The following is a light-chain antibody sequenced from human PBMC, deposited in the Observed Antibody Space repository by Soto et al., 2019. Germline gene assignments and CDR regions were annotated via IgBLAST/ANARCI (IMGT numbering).Light chain of an antibody. Sequence: EIVLTQSPGTLSLSPGERATLSCRASQYVGTRLAWYQHKPGQAPRLLIYYTSNRATGIPARFSRSEYGTDFTLTINSLAPEDPAIYYCPQRQSWPRTFGQGNKLDIK. V-gene: IGKV3-11*01. CDR1: QYVGTR. CDR3: PQRQSWPRT. CDR2: YTS. J-gene: IGKJ1*01.